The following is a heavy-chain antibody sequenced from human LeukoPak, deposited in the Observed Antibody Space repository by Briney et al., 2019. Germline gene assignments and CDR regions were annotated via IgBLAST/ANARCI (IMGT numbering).Heavy chain of an antibody. J-gene: IGHJ3*02. CDR3: ARMVDTAMVGAFDI. CDR2: INPSGGST. CDR1: GYTFTSYY. V-gene: IGHV1-46*01. D-gene: IGHD5-18*01. Sequence: ASVKVSCKASGYTFTSYYMHWVRQAPGQGLEWMGIINPSGGSTSYAQKFQGRVTISVDKSKNQFSLKLSSVTAADTAVYYCARMVDTAMVGAFDIWGQGTMVTVSS.